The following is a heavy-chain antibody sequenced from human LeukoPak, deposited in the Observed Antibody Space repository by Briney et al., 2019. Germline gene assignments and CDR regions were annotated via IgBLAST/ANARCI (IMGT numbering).Heavy chain of an antibody. CDR3: AKWGDYDILTGYYDTDY. CDR2: IVGSGSST. V-gene: IGHV3-23*01. Sequence: PGGSLRLSCTASGFTFSNYAMSWVRQAPGEALEWVSAIVGSGSSTYYADSVKGRFTISRDNSKNTLYLQLNRLRAEDTAVYYCAKWGDYDILTGYYDTDYWGQGTLVTVSS. CDR1: GFTFSNYA. J-gene: IGHJ4*02. D-gene: IGHD3-9*01.